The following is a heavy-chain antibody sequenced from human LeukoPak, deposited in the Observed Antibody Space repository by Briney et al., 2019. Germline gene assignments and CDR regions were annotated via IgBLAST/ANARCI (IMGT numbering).Heavy chain of an antibody. CDR1: GYTFNDYY. V-gene: IGHV1-2*06. CDR2: IYPFNDAT. CDR3: AREVPRGAGDAFDI. J-gene: IGHJ3*02. Sequence: ASVKVSCKASGYTFNDYYIQRVRQAPRQGLEWVGRIYPFNDATHYGQKFQDRVTVTRDTSISTAFMELSGLRSDDTAIYYCAREVPRGAGDAFDIWGQGTMVTVSS. D-gene: IGHD1-26*01.